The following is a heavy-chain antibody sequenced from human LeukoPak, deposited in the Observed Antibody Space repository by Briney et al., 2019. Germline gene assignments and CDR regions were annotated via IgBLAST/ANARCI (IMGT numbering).Heavy chain of an antibody. CDR1: GFPFSTYA. V-gene: IGHV3-23*01. CDR3: AKGGVYGDYYFDY. Sequence: GGSLRLSCAASGFPFSTYAMSWVRQAPGKGLEWVSVISGSGGDTYYADSVKGRFTISGDNSKNTVYLQMNSLRAEDTALYYCAKGGVYGDYYFDYWGQGTLVTVSS. D-gene: IGHD4-17*01. CDR2: ISGSGGDT. J-gene: IGHJ4*02.